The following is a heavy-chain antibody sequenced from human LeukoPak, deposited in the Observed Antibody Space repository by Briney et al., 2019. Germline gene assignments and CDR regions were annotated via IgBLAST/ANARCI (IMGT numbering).Heavy chain of an antibody. CDR1: GFTFSSYG. J-gene: IGHJ4*02. CDR3: ARDAHYDFWSGYYSTWPLGY. V-gene: IGHV3-33*08. Sequence: GGSLRLSCAASGFTFSSYGMHWVRQAPGKGLEWVAVIWYDGSNKYYADSVKGRFTISRDNSKNTLYLQMNSLRAEDTAVYYCARDAHYDFWSGYYSTWPLGYWGQGTLVTVSS. CDR2: IWYDGSNK. D-gene: IGHD3-3*01.